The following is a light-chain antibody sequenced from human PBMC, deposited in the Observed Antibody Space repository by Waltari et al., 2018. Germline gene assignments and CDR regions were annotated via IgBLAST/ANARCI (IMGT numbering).Light chain of an antibody. Sequence: SYALTQPPSVSVAPGTTARITCGGDNIGSYSVHWYQQKPGQAPVLVIFYDSDRPSGIPERFSGSNSGNTATLTISSVEAGDEAKYYCQVWETTRGHQGVFGPGTKVTVL. V-gene: IGLV3-21*01. J-gene: IGLJ1*01. CDR2: YDS. CDR3: QVWETTRGHQGV. CDR1: NIGSYS.